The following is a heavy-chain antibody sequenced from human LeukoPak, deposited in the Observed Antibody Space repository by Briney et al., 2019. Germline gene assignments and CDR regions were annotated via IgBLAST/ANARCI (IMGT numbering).Heavy chain of an antibody. D-gene: IGHD5-24*01. CDR3: ATPGTATLRDAFDI. J-gene: IGHJ3*02. Sequence: SVKVSCKASGGTFSSHAISWVRQAPGQGLEWMGRIIPILGIANYAQKFQGRVTITADKSTSTAYMELSSLRSEDTAVYYSATPGTATLRDAFDIWGQGTMVTVSS. CDR1: GGTFSSHA. CDR2: IIPILGIA. V-gene: IGHV1-69*04.